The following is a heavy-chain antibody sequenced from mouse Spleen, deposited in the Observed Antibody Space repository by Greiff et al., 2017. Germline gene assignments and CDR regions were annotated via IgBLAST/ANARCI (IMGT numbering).Heavy chain of an antibody. Sequence: QVLLQQSGAELVKPGASVKLSCKASGYTFTSYWMQWVKQRPGQGLEWIGEIDPSDSYTNYNQKFKGKATLTVDTSSSTAYMQLSSLTSEDSAVYYCARSPGTGAWFAYWGQGTLVTVSA. J-gene: IGHJ3*01. D-gene: IGHD4-1*01. CDR1: GYTFTSYW. V-gene: IGHV1-50*01. CDR3: ARSPGTGAWFAY. CDR2: IDPSDSYT.